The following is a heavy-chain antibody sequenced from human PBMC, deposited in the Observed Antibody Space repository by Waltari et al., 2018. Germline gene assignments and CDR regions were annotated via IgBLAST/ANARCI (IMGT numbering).Heavy chain of an antibody. Sequence: QVQLVQSGAEVKKPGASVKVSCKASGYTFTGYYMYWVRQAPGQGLEWMGRINPNSGGTNYAQKFQGRVTMTRDTSISTAYMELSRLRSDDTAVYYCARDRDIAVAGGSLDYWGQGTLVTVSS. J-gene: IGHJ4*02. CDR1: GYTFTGYY. CDR3: ARDRDIAVAGGSLDY. V-gene: IGHV1-2*06. CDR2: INPNSGGT. D-gene: IGHD6-19*01.